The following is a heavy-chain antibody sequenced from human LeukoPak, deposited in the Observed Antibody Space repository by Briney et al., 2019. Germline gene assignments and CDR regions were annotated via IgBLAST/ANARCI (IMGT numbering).Heavy chain of an antibody. D-gene: IGHD1-26*01. V-gene: IGHV3-23*01. CDR2: VSDSGGST. J-gene: IGHJ4*02. CDR3: AKDGPGLGGSYADY. Sequence: GGSLRLSCAASGFTFSCYAMSWVRQAPGKGLEWVSAVSDSGGSTYYADSVKGRFTISRDNSKNTLYLQMNSLRGEDTAVYYCAKDGPGLGGSYADYWGQGTLVTVSS. CDR1: GFTFSCYA.